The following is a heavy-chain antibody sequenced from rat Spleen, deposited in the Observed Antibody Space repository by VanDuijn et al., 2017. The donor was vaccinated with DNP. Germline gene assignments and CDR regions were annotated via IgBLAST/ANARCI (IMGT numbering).Heavy chain of an antibody. CDR3: AKDSGYWYFDF. CDR1: GLTFSDHN. D-gene: IGHD4-3*01. V-gene: IGHV5-7*01. J-gene: IGHJ1*01. CDR2: ISYDGSDT. Sequence: EVQLVESGGGLVQPGRSMRLSCAVSGLTFSDHNMAWVRQAPAKGLEWVATISYDGSDTYYRDSVKGRFTISKDDAKSTLYLQMNSLRAEDTATYYCAKDSGYWYFDFWGPGTMVTVSS.